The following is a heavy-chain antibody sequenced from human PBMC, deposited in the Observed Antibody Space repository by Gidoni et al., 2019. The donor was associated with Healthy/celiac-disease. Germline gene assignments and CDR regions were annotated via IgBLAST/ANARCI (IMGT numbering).Heavy chain of an antibody. J-gene: IGHJ3*01. D-gene: IGHD1-1*01. V-gene: IGHV2-70*15. Sequence: QVTLRESGPALVKRTQTPPLTCHFSGFSLPTPGMCVSWIRQPPGKALEWLARVDWDDDKSYSESLKTRLTISKDTSENQVVLTMTNVDHVDTDTYYCARTQFWNGNNDAFDGWGQGTLVTVSS. CDR2: VDWDDDK. CDR3: ARTQFWNGNNDAFDG. CDR1: GFSLPTPGMC.